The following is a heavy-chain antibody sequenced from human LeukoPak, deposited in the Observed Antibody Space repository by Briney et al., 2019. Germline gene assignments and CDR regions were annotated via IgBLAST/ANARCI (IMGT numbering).Heavy chain of an antibody. J-gene: IGHJ4*02. CDR3: ARDPLGNSGSFADY. D-gene: IGHD1-26*01. CDR2: ISAYNGNT. Sequence: WASVKVSCKASGGTFSSYGISWVRQAPGQGLEWMGWISAYNGNTNYAQKLQGRVTMTTDTSTSTAYMELRSLRSDDTAVYYCARDPLGNSGSFADYWGQGTLVTVSS. V-gene: IGHV1-18*01. CDR1: GGTFSSYG.